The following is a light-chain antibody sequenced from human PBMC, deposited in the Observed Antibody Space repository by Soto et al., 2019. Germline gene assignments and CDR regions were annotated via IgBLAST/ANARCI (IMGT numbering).Light chain of an antibody. V-gene: IGLV2-14*01. CDR1: SSDVGGYNY. CDR2: DVS. CDR3: SSYPSSSTRYV. Sequence: QSVLTQPASVSGSPGQSITISCTGTSSDVGGYNYVSWYQQHPGKAPKLMIYDVSNRPSGVSNRFSGSKSGNTASLTISGLQAEDAADYYCSSYPSSSTRYVFGTGPKVTVL. J-gene: IGLJ1*01.